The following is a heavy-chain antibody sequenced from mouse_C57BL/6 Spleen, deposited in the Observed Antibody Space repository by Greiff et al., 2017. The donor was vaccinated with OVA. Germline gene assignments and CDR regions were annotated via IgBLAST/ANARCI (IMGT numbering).Heavy chain of an antibody. Sequence: QVTLKVSGPGILQPSQTLSLTCSFSGFSLSTFGMGVGWLRQPSGLGLVWLAHTWWDDDKYYNPALTSRHTNCKDTAKNQIYLKIANVDTADTATYYCAGIAGGYGSSYASWFAYWGQGTLVTVSA. CDR2: TWWDDDK. D-gene: IGHD1-1*01. V-gene: IGHV8-8*01. CDR1: GFSLSTFGMG. J-gene: IGHJ3*01. CDR3: AGIAGGYGSSYASWFAY.